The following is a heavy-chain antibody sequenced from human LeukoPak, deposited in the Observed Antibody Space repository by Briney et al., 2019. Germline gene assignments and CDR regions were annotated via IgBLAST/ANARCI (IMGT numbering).Heavy chain of an antibody. V-gene: IGHV5-51*01. CDR3: ARRDGYCSSTSCYADYYYGMDV. CDR1: GYSFTSYW. J-gene: IGHJ6*02. Sequence: GESLKISCQGSGYSFTSYWIGWVRQMPGKGLEWMGIIYPGDSDTTYSPSFQGQVTISADKSISTAYLQWSSLKASDTAMYYCARRDGYCSSTSCYADYYYGMDVWGQGTTVTVSS. D-gene: IGHD2-2*01. CDR2: IYPGDSDT.